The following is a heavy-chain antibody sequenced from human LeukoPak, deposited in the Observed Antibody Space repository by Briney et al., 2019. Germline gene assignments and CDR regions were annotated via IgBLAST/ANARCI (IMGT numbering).Heavy chain of an antibody. CDR3: ARACSSVASCDY. V-gene: IGHV3-48*03. D-gene: IGHD6-19*01. CDR1: GFRFSSYE. CDR2: ITSSGTTI. Sequence: QPGGSLRLSCAASGFRFSSYEMNWVRQAPGKGLEWVSYITSSGTTIHYADSVKGRFTISRDNAKNSLYLQMNSLRAEDTAVYYCARACSSVASCDYWGQGTLVTVSS. J-gene: IGHJ4*02.